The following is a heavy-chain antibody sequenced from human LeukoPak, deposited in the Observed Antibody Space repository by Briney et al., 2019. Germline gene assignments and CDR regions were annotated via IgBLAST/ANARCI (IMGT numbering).Heavy chain of an antibody. J-gene: IGHJ4*02. D-gene: IGHD3-22*01. Sequence: GESLNISCKGSGYSFTSYWIGWVRQMPGKGLEWMGIIYPDDSDTRYSPSFQGQVTISVDKSISTAYLQWSSLKASDTAIYYCARRDYDSSGYCFDYWGQGTLVTVSS. CDR1: GYSFTSYW. CDR3: ARRDYDSSGYCFDY. V-gene: IGHV5-51*01. CDR2: IYPDDSDT.